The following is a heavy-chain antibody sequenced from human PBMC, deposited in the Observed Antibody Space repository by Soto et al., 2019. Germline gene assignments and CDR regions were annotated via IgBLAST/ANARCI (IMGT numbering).Heavy chain of an antibody. J-gene: IGHJ4*02. CDR3: TTNHTGSNWNHRY. D-gene: IGHD1-20*01. Sequence: PGVFLRDCWAAAEGTCGNAGVSCVRQAQGKGLEWVGHIKSKTDGGTTDYAAPVKGRFTISRDDSKNTLYLQMNSLKTEDTAVYYCTTNHTGSNWNHRYWGQGTLVTVPS. CDR1: EGTCGNAG. V-gene: IGHV3-15*01. CDR2: IKSKTDGGTT.